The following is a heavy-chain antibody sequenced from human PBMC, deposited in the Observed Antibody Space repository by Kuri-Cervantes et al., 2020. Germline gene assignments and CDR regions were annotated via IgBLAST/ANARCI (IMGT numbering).Heavy chain of an antibody. CDR1: GYTFTSYA. CDR2: INTNTGNP. Sequence: GGSLRLSCKASGYTFTSYAMNWVRQAPGQGLEWMGWINTNTGNPTYAQGFTGRFVFSLDTSVSTAYLQISSLKAEDTAVYYCAREGPNVLSSWGQGTLVTVSS. J-gene: IGHJ5*02. V-gene: IGHV7-4-1*02. CDR3: AREGPNVLSS.